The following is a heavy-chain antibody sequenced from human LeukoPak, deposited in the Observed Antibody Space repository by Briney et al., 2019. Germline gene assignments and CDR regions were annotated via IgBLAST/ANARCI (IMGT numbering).Heavy chain of an antibody. CDR3: ARDTVE. CDR2: IYYSGST. CDR1: GGSISSYY. J-gene: IGHJ4*02. Sequence: SETLSLTCSVSGGSISSYYWSWIRQPPGKGLEWIGYIYYSGSTNYNPSLKSRVTISVDTSKHQLSLKLISLPVAVTAVYVCARDTVEWGQGTLVTVSS. D-gene: IGHD4-23*01. V-gene: IGHV4-59*12.